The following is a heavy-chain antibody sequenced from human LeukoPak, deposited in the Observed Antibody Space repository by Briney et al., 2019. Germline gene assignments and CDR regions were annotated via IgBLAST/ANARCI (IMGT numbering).Heavy chain of an antibody. D-gene: IGHD1-26*01. CDR2: IRTSASST. CDR1: GFTFRNYA. Sequence: LGGSLRLSCTASGFTFRNYAMNWVRQAAGQGLEWVSGIRTSASSTYYADSVKGRFTISRDNSNNTLYLQMSSLRAEDTAIYYCTRVGAPYAAALNWIGLWGQGTVVTVSS. J-gene: IGHJ5*02. V-gene: IGHV3-23*01. CDR3: TRVGAPYAAALNWIGL.